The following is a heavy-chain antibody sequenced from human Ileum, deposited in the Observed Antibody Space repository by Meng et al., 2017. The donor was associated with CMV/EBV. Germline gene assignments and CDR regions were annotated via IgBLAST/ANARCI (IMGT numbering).Heavy chain of an antibody. J-gene: IGHJ5*02. CDR2: INSNSGAT. CDR3: VPYRTSSYWFGP. Sequence: ASVKVSCKALGYSFTADFIFWVRQAPGQGLEWMGWINSNSGATHYAQNFQGRVTMTRDTSISTVYMDLNGLTSDDTAIYYCVPYRTSSYWFGPWGQGTLVTVSS. D-gene: IGHD3-16*01. CDR1: GYSFTADF. V-gene: IGHV1-2*02.